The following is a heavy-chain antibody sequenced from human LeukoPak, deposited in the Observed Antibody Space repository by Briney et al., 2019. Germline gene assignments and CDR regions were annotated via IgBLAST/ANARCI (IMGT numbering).Heavy chain of an antibody. J-gene: IGHJ3*02. CDR1: GGSISSGDYY. CDR2: IYYSGST. Sequence: SETLSLTCTVSGGSISSGDYYWSWIRQPPGKGLEWIGYIYYSGSTYYNPSLKSRVTISVDTSKNQFSLKLSSVTAADTAVYYCARTRIVATTADAFDIWGQGTVVTVSS. D-gene: IGHD5-12*01. CDR3: ARTRIVATTADAFDI. V-gene: IGHV4-30-4*01.